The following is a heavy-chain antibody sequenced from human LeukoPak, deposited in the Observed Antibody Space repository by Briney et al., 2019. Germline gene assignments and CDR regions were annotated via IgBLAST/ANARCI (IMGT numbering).Heavy chain of an antibody. Sequence: AAAKVSCKVSGYTLTELSMHWVRQAPGKGLERMGGFDVEDVETIYAQKLQGRVTMTEDTSTDTAYMELSSLRSEDTAVYYCATEYLITMVRGVSWYGMDVWGQGTTVTVSS. CDR3: ATEYLITMVRGVSWYGMDV. D-gene: IGHD3-10*01. J-gene: IGHJ6*02. V-gene: IGHV1-24*01. CDR2: FDVEDVET. CDR1: GYTLTELS.